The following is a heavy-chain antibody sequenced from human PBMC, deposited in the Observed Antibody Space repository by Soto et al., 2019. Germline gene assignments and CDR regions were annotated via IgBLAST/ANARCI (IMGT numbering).Heavy chain of an antibody. CDR1: GFTFSNYA. CDR2: ISFEGINK. V-gene: IGHV3-30-3*01. Sequence: QVQLVESGGGVVQPGGSLRLSCAASGFTFSNYAMHWVRQAPGKGLEWLTVISFEGINKYYADSVEVRFTISRDNSDNTPYLQMDSLRPEDTAVYSCARGAPETFSAWPTPYYFDYWGQGTLVIVSS. D-gene: IGHD6-19*01. J-gene: IGHJ4*02. CDR3: ARGAPETFSAWPTPYYFDY.